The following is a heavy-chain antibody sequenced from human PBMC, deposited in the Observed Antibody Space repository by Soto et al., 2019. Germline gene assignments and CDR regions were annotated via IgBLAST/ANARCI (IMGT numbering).Heavy chain of an antibody. J-gene: IGHJ4*02. CDR1: GDSFSGYY. V-gene: IGHV4-4*08. Sequence: PSETLTLTCSVSGDSFSGYYLSWVRQPPGKGLEWIGYIHASGSTNYSPSLQSRVTISVDTSKNQFSLQLTSLTAADTAVYYCKRNQMRARGPAFNYWGQGTLVTVSS. CDR3: KRNQMRARGPAFNY. D-gene: IGHD3-10*01. CDR2: IHASGST.